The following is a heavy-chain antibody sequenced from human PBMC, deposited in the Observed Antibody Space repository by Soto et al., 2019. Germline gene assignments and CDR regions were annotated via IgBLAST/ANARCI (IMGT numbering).Heavy chain of an antibody. CDR2: MNPNSGNT. CDR1: GYTFTSYD. D-gene: IGHD2-2*02. V-gene: IGHV1-8*01. J-gene: IGHJ4*02. CDR3: ARARKNIPFGMGFSTLREYYFDY. Sequence: QVQLVQSGAEVKKPGASVKVSCKASGYTFTSYDINWVRQATGQGLEWMGWMNPNSGNTGYAQKFQGRVTMTRNTSISTAYMELSSLRSEDTAVYYCARARKNIPFGMGFSTLREYYFDYWGQGTLVTVSS.